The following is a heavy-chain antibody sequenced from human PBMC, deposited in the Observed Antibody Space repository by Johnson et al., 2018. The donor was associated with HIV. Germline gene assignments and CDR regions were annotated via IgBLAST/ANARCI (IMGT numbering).Heavy chain of an antibody. CDR3: AREQYGGNSNAGDGFDI. Sequence: QVQLVESGGGVVQPGRSLRLSCTASGFTFSSYGIHWVRQAPGKGLEWVAVISYDGSNKYYADSVKGRFTISRDNSKNTLYLQMNSLRAEDTAVYYCAREQYGGNSNAGDGFDIWGQGTMVTVSS. CDR2: ISYDGSNK. J-gene: IGHJ3*02. CDR1: GFTFSSYG. V-gene: IGHV3-30*19. D-gene: IGHD4-23*01.